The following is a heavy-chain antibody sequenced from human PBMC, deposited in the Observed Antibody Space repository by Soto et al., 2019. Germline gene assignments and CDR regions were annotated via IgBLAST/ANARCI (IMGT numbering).Heavy chain of an antibody. D-gene: IGHD6-19*01. V-gene: IGHV4-61*01. CDR1: GGSVSSGSYY. CDR3: ARVSSGWYYFDY. J-gene: IGHJ4*02. CDR2: MYNSGST. Sequence: LETLSLTCTVSGGSVSSGSYYWSWIRQPPGKGLEWIGYMYNSGSTNYNPSLKSRVIISVDTSKNQFSLKLSSVTAADTAVYYCARVSSGWYYFDYWGQGTLVTVSS.